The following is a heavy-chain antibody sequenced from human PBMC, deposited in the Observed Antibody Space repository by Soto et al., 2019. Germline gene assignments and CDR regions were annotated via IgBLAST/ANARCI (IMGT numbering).Heavy chain of an antibody. Sequence: QVQLVQSGAEVKKPGSSVKVSCKASGGTFGSYAISWVRQAPGQGLEWMGGIIPIFGTANYAQKFQGRVTITADESTSTAYMELSSLRSEDTAVYYCARGPTPPHPVVTAIYLDYWGQGTLVTVSS. CDR2: IIPIFGTA. CDR1: GGTFGSYA. J-gene: IGHJ4*02. V-gene: IGHV1-69*01. CDR3: ARGPTPPHPVVTAIYLDY. D-gene: IGHD2-21*02.